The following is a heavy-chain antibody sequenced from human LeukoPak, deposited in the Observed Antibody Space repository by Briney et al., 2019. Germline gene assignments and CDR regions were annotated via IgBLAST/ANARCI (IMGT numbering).Heavy chain of an antibody. CDR2: IYTSGST. CDR1: GGSISSYY. V-gene: IGHV4-4*07. CDR3: ARFVVLMVYAPDYFDY. D-gene: IGHD2-8*01. J-gene: IGHJ4*02. Sequence: PSETLSLTCTVSGGSISSYYWSWIRQPAGKGLEWIGRIYTSGSTNYNPSLKSRVTMSVDTSKNQFSLKLSSVTAADTAVYYCARFVVLMVYAPDYFDYWGQGTLVTVSS.